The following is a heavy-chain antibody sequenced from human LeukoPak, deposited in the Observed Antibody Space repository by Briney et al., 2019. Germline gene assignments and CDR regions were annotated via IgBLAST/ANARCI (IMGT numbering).Heavy chain of an antibody. CDR3: ARHSSGYMGNDY. V-gene: IGHV4-34*01. D-gene: IGHD3-22*01. CDR2: INHSGST. Sequence: SETLSLTCAVYGVSFRGYYWSWIRQPPGKGLEGIGEINHSGSTNYNPSLKSRVTISVDTSKNQFSLKLSSVTAADTAVYYCARHSSGYMGNDYWGQGTLVTVSS. J-gene: IGHJ4*02. CDR1: GVSFRGYY.